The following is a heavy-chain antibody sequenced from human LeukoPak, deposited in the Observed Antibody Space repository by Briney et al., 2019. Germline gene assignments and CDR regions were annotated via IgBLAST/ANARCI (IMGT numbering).Heavy chain of an antibody. CDR3: ARHSSYYGSGKLYYFDY. V-gene: IGHV4-39*01. D-gene: IGHD3-10*01. Sequence: SETLSLTCTVSGGSISSSSYYWGWIRQPPGKGLEWIGSIYYSWSAYYNPSLKSRGTISVATSKNQFSLKLSSVTPADTAVYYCARHSSYYGSGKLYYFDYWGQGTLVTVSS. J-gene: IGHJ4*02. CDR2: IYYSWSA. CDR1: GGSISSSSYY.